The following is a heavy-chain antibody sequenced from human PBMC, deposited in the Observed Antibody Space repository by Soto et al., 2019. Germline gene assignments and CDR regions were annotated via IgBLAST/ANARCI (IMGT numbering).Heavy chain of an antibody. Sequence: QVQLVQSGAEVKKPGSSVKVSCKASGGTFSSYTISWVRQAPGQGLEWMGRIIPILGIANYAQKFQGRVTITADKSTSTAYMELSSLRSEDKAVYYCARDSGFSSSLYWFDTGGQGTLVTVSS. CDR2: IIPILGIA. J-gene: IGHJ5*02. CDR1: GGTFSSYT. D-gene: IGHD6-13*01. V-gene: IGHV1-69*08. CDR3: ARDSGFSSSLYWFDT.